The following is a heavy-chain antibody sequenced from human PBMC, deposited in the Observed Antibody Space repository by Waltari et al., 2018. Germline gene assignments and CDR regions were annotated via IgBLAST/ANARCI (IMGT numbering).Heavy chain of an antibody. Sequence: QVQLQESGPGLVKPSETLSLTCTVSGASIRTYYWSWIRRPPGKGLEWIGYIYFSGSTKYNPSLKSRATISLDTSKNQFSLKVRSLSAADTAIYYCARGVDPDYWGQGTLVTVSS. CDR1: GASIRTYY. J-gene: IGHJ4*02. D-gene: IGHD5-12*01. V-gene: IGHV4-59*01. CDR2: IYFSGST. CDR3: ARGVDPDY.